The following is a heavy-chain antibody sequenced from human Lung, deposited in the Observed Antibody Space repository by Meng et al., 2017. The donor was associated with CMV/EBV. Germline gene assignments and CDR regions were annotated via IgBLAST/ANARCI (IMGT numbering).Heavy chain of an antibody. CDR1: GFPFSEHL. J-gene: IGHJ3*02. V-gene: IGHV3-74*01. CDR3: AREAPVITPDHDACAI. CDR2: ISGDGGSR. D-gene: IGHD4-23*01. Sequence: GEXXKISCVSSGFPFSEHLMHLVRQVPGKRPMWLSRISGDGGSRDDADSVKCRFTISRDNAINTLYLQMNSLTVDDTALSYGAREAPVITPDHDACAIWGQGTXVTVSS.